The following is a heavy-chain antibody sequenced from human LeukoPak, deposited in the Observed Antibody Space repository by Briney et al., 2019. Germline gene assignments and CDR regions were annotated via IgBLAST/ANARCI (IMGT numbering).Heavy chain of an antibody. CDR2: FDPEDGET. Sequence: ASVKVSCKVSGYTLTELSLHWVRQAPGKGLEWMGRFDPEDGETIYAQKFQGRVTITADESTSTAYMELSSLRSEDAAVYYCARKYYYDSSGYGPYGMDVWGQGTTVTVSS. V-gene: IGHV1-24*01. CDR1: GYTLTELS. D-gene: IGHD3-22*01. CDR3: ARKYYYDSSGYGPYGMDV. J-gene: IGHJ6*02.